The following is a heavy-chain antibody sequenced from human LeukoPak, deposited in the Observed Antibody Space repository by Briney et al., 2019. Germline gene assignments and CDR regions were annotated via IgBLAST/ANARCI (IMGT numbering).Heavy chain of an antibody. CDR1: GFTFNTYW. CDR3: ARVYSINWASPFFDF. CDR2: INSDGSST. D-gene: IGHD6-13*01. V-gene: IGHV3-74*01. J-gene: IGHJ4*02. Sequence: QPGGSLRLSCAASGFTFNTYWMHWVRQAPGKGLVWVSHINSDGSSTTYADSVKGRFTISRDNAKNSLYLQMDSLRAEDTAFYYCARVYSINWASPFFDFWGQGTLVTVSS.